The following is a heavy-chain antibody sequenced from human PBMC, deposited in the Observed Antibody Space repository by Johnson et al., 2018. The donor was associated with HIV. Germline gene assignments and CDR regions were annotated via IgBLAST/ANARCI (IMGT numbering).Heavy chain of an antibody. D-gene: IGHD3-10*01. J-gene: IGHJ3*02. Sequence: VQLVESGGGLVQPGGSLRLSCAASGFTFSNAWMSWVRQAPGKGLEWVANIKQDGSEKYYVDSVKGRFTISRDNAKKSLYLQMNSLRAEDTAVYYCARGLTYYYDAFYIWGQGTMVTVSS. CDR3: ARGLTYYYDAFYI. CDR2: IKQDGSEK. CDR1: GFTFSNAW. V-gene: IGHV3-7*01.